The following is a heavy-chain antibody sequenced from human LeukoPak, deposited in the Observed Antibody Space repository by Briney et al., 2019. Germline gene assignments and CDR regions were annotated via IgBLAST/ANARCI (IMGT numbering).Heavy chain of an antibody. CDR3: ARDERQLVRGYFQH. V-gene: IGHV3-48*03. Sequence: SGGSLRLSGAASGFTFSSYEMNWVRQAPGKGLEWVSYISSSGSTIYYADSVKGRFTISRDNAKNSLYLQMNSLRAEDTAVYYCARDERQLVRGYFQHWGQGTLVTVSS. J-gene: IGHJ1*01. CDR2: ISSSGSTI. CDR1: GFTFSSYE. D-gene: IGHD6-13*01.